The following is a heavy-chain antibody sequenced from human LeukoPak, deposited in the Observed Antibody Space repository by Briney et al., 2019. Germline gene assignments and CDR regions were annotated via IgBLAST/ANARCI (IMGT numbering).Heavy chain of an antibody. Sequence: PSQTLSLTCAVSGVPISNGFWSWIRQPPGKEPEWIGSIHNSGISNYIPSLKSRLTISRDTSKNQFSLKLRSVTAADTAIYYCVYSSGWTNFYYYGMDVWGQGTTVTVSS. CDR3: VYSSGWTNFYYYGMDV. J-gene: IGHJ6*02. V-gene: IGHV4-59*01. CDR1: GVPISNGF. CDR2: IHNSGIS. D-gene: IGHD6-19*01.